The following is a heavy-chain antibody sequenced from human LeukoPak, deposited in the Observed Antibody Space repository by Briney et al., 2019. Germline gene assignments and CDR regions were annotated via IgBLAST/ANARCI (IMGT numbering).Heavy chain of an antibody. CDR3: ARDPLSVTGTNERYDYYGFDV. CDR2: IYSGGST. D-gene: IGHD6-19*01. CDR1: GFTVSSYY. Sequence: GGSLRLSCAASGFTVSSYYMSWVRQAPGKGLEWLSIIYSGGSTYYADSVKGRFTISRDDSKNTLYLQMNSLRPEDAAVYYCARDPLSVTGTNERYDYYGFDVWGQGTTVTVSS. V-gene: IGHV3-53*01. J-gene: IGHJ6*02.